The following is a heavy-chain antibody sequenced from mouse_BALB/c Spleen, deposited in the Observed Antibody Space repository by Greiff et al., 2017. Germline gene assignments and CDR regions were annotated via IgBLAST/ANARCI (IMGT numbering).Heavy chain of an antibody. CDR1: GFTFSSFG. J-gene: IGHJ2*01. V-gene: IGHV5-17*02. D-gene: IGHD2-2*01. Sequence: EVHLVESGGGLVQPGGSRKLSCAASGFTFSSFGMHWVRQAPEKGLEWVAYISSGSSTIYYADTVKGRFTISRANPKNTLYLQMTSLRSEDTAMYYCARGYGYDGDFDYWGQGTTVTVSS. CDR2: ISSGSSTI. CDR3: ARGYGYDGDFDY.